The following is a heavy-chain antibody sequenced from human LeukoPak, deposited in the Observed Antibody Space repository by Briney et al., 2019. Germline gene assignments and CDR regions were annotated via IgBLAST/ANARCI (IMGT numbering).Heavy chain of an antibody. CDR3: ARDTGYYVLDV. CDR2: INPGNANT. Sequence: ASVKVSCKASEYTFTSYAMHWVRQAPGQRLEWMGWINPGNANTKYSQKFQGRVTMTRNTSISSAYMEVSSLRSEDTAVYYCARDTGYYVLDVWAKGPRSPSP. D-gene: IGHD2-8*02. J-gene: IGHJ6*02. CDR1: EYTFTSYA. V-gene: IGHV1-3*01.